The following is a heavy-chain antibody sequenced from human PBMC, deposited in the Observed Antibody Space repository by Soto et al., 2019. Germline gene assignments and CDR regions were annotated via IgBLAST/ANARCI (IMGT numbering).Heavy chain of an antibody. V-gene: IGHV1-2*02. Sequence: GASVKVSCKASGYTFTGYYIHWVRQAPGQGLEWMGWINPNSGGTNYAQKFQGRVTMTRDTSISTAYMELSRLRSDDTAVYYCARVHYDSVPADYWGQGTQVTVSS. D-gene: IGHD3-22*01. J-gene: IGHJ4*02. CDR2: INPNSGGT. CDR1: GYTFTGYY. CDR3: ARVHYDSVPADY.